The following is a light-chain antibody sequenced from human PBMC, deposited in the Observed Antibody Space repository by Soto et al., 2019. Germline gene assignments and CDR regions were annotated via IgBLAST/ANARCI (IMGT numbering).Light chain of an antibody. CDR1: SSDIGGYNY. CDR2: DVI. Sequence: QSALTQPRSVSGSPGQSVTISCTGTSSDIGGYNYVSWYQQHPGKAHKLMIYDVIKRPSGVPDRFSGSKSGNTASLTIYGLQAEDEADYYCCSYAGSYTHVFGTGTKLTVL. CDR3: CSYAGSYTHV. J-gene: IGLJ1*01. V-gene: IGLV2-11*01.